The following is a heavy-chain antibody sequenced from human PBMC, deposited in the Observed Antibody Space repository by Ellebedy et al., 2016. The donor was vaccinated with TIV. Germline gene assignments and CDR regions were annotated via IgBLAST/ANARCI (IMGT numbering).Heavy chain of an antibody. D-gene: IGHD5-12*01. CDR1: GLSVGSSF. J-gene: IGHJ4*02. CDR3: SRGHYSGRAQ. V-gene: IGHV3-53*01. Sequence: GGSLRLXCAVSGLSVGSSFMNWVRQAPGMGLEWVSNIYDDGTRYYADSVKGRFTISRDSFRNTLYLQMNNLRAEDTALYYCSRGHYSGRAQWGQGTLVTVSS. CDR2: IYDDGTR.